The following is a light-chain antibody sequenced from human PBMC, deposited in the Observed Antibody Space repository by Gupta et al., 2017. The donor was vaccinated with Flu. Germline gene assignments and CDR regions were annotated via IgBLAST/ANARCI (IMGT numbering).Light chain of an antibody. V-gene: IGKV6-21*01. Sequence: HFQSVTPKEKVTITCRASQTIGSNLHWYQQKPGQSPNLLIKYASQSSSGVPSRFSGSGSGTDFTLTINSVEAEDAATYYCHQSSSLPITFGQGTRLEIK. J-gene: IGKJ5*01. CDR1: QTIGSN. CDR3: HQSSSLPIT. CDR2: YAS.